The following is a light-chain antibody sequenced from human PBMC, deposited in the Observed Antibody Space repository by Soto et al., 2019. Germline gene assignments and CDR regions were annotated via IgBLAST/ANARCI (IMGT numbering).Light chain of an antibody. V-gene: IGLV2-14*03. CDR1: TSHVGGYNY. CDR2: DVS. J-gene: IGLJ1*01. Sequence: QSVPAQPPSVSGAPGQSINISCTGTTSHVGGYNYVPWHQHHPGKAPKLIIYDVSNRPSGVSNPFSGSKSGNTASLTISGLQPGDEADYYCSSYTTSNTRQIVFGTGTKVTVL. CDR3: SSYTTSNTRQIV.